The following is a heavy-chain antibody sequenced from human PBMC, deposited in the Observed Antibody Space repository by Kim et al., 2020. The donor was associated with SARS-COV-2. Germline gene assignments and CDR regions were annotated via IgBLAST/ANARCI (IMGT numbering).Heavy chain of an antibody. J-gene: IGHJ4*02. D-gene: IGHD3-10*01. V-gene: IGHV4-39*01. Sequence: YYNPSLKSRVTISVDTSKNQFSLKLSSVTAADTAVYYCARPYYGSGAFDYWGQGTLVTVSS. CDR3: ARPYYGSGAFDY.